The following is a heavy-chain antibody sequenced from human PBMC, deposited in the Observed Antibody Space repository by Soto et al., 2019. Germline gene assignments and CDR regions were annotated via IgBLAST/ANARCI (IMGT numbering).Heavy chain of an antibody. J-gene: IGHJ4*02. D-gene: IGHD3-22*01. V-gene: IGHV3-53*01. CDR1: GFTVSSNY. CDR3: ARGLTYYYDSSGYWDFDYFDY. CDR2: IYSGGST. Sequence: HPGGSLRLSCAASGFTVSSNYMSWVRQAPGKGLEWVSVIYSGGSTYYADSVKGRFTISRDNSKNTLYLQMNSLRAEDTAVYYCARGLTYYYDSSGYWDFDYFDYWGQGTLVTVSS.